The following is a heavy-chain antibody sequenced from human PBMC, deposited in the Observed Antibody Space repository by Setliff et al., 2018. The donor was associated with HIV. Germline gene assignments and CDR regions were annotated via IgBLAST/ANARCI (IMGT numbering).Heavy chain of an antibody. V-gene: IGHV3-21*01. J-gene: IGHJ3*02. CDR3: ARVEPGGSQAFDI. Sequence: GGSLRLSCAASGFTFSSYSMNWVRQAPGKGLEWVSPISSSSYIYYADSVKGRFTISRDNAKNSLYLQMNSLRAEDTAVYYCARVEPGGSQAFDIWGQGTMVTVSS. D-gene: IGHD3-10*01. CDR2: ISSSSYI. CDR1: GFTFSSYS.